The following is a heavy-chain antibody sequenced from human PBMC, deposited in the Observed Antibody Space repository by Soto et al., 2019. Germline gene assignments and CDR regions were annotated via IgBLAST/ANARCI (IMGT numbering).Heavy chain of an antibody. Sequence: EVQLVESGGGLVKPGGSLRLSCAASGFTFSGSVMTWVRQAPRRGLEWVSSISSSSSYIYYADSVKVRFTISRDNAKSSLYLQMNSLRAEDTAVYYCARDTSSGYYDGLDIWGQGTMVTVSS. CDR2: ISSSSSYI. CDR3: ARDTSSGYYDGLDI. J-gene: IGHJ3*02. V-gene: IGHV3-21*01. D-gene: IGHD5-12*01. CDR1: GFTFSGSV.